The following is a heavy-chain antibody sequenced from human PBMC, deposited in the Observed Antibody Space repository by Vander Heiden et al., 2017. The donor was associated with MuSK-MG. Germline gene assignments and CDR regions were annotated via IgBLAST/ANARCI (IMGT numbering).Heavy chain of an antibody. V-gene: IGHV3-9*01. J-gene: IGHJ4*02. CDR3: AKDSDLCGGDCYSPFDY. CDR2: ISWNSGSI. CDR1: GFTFYDYA. Sequence: EVQLVESGGGLVQPGRSLRLSCAASGFTFYDYAMHWVRQAPGKGLEWVSGISWNSGSIGYADSVKGRFTISRDNAKNSLYLQMNSLRAEDTALYYCAKDSDLCGGDCYSPFDYWGQGTLVTVSS. D-gene: IGHD2-21*02.